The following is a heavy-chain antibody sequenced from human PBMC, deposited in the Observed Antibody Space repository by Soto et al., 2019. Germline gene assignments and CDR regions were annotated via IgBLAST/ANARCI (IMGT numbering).Heavy chain of an antibody. V-gene: IGHV3-15*01. CDR1: GFSFTNAW. CDR3: STGSIFGVTTHAEDY. Sequence: GSLRLSCAASGFSFTNAWMSWVRQAPGKGLEWVGRIKRIIDGGTADYAAPVKGRFTISRDDSKNTLHLQLNSLKTDDTAVYYCSTGSIFGVTTHAEDYWGQGTLVTVSS. D-gene: IGHD3-3*01. CDR2: IKRIIDGGTA. J-gene: IGHJ4*02.